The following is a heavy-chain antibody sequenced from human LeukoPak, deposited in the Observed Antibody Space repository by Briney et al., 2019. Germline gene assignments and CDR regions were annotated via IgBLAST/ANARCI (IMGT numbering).Heavy chain of an antibody. J-gene: IGHJ4*02. Sequence: PSETLSLACTVSGGSISSYYWSWIRQPPGKGLEWIGYIYYSGTTNYNPSLKSRVTISVDTSKNQFSLKLSSVTAADTAVYYCARGVYIAAAQYGYWGQGALVTVSS. D-gene: IGHD6-13*01. CDR1: GGSISSYY. CDR2: IYYSGTT. V-gene: IGHV4-59*01. CDR3: ARGVYIAAAQYGY.